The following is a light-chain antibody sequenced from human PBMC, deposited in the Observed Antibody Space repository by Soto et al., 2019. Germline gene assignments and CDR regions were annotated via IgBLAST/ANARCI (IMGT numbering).Light chain of an antibody. CDR3: QQYFEWPPMT. V-gene: IGKV3-15*01. CDR2: GAS. Sequence: ELVMTQSPATLSVSPGERATLSCRASETVATSLAWYQQKPGQAPRLLISGASTRAAGISDRFRDSGSGTEFTLTISSLRSEDSAIYYCQQYFEWPPMTFGQGTKVDIK. J-gene: IGKJ1*01. CDR1: ETVATS.